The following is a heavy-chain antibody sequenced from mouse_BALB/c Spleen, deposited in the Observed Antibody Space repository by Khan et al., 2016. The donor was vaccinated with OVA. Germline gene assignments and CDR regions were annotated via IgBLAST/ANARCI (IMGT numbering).Heavy chain of an antibody. D-gene: IGHD2-14*01. CDR3: ARGVAAYYRDDGSAMEY. V-gene: IGHV9-4*02. CDR2: INTHSGVP. CDR1: GYTFTTAG. Sequence: QIQLVQSGPELKKPGETVRISCKASGYTFTTAGIQWVQKMPGKGLKWIGWINTHSGVPKYAEDFKGRFAFTLEISVNTAYLQITNLKTEDTATYFCARGVAAYYRDDGSAMEYWGQGTSVTVSS. J-gene: IGHJ4*01.